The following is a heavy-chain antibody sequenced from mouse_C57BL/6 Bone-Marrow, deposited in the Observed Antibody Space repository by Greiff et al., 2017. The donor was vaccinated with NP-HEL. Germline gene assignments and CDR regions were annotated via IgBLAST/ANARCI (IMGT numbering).Heavy chain of an antibody. D-gene: IGHD4-1*01. J-gene: IGHJ3*01. V-gene: IGHV7-3*01. CDR2: IRNKANGYTT. Sequence: VKLPGSGGGLVQPWGSLGPSLSTSGFTFPDYYISLVPPPPGEALVWLGFIRNKANGYTTEYSASVKGRFTISRDNSQSILYLQMNALRAEDSATYYCARANWDGFAYWGQGTLVTVSA. CDR3: ARANWDGFAY. CDR1: GFTFPDYY.